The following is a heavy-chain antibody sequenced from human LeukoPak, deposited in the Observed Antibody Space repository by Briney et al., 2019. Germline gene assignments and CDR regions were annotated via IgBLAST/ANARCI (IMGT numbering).Heavy chain of an antibody. J-gene: IGHJ4*02. CDR1: GFXVSSNY. CDR2: IYSGGST. D-gene: IGHD1-26*01. CDR3: ARDRGSYAGGFDY. Sequence: GGSLRLSCAASGFXVSSNYISWVRQAPGKGREWVSVIYSGGSTYYADSVKGRFTISRHNSKNTLYLQMNSLRAEDTAVYYCARDRGSYAGGFDYWGQGTLVTVSS. V-gene: IGHV3-53*04.